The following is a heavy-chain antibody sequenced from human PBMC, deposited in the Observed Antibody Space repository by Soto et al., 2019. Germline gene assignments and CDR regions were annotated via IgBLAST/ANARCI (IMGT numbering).Heavy chain of an antibody. J-gene: IGHJ4*02. V-gene: IGHV3-53*01. CDR1: GFTVSTSY. Sequence: GGSLSLSCAASGFTVSTSYMSWVRQAPGKGLEWVSVIYSGGSTYYADSVKGRFTISRDSSKKTLYLNMNSQRAEDTAVYYCARGFESSFGYWGQGTLVTVSS. CDR3: ARGFESSFGY. CDR2: IYSGGST.